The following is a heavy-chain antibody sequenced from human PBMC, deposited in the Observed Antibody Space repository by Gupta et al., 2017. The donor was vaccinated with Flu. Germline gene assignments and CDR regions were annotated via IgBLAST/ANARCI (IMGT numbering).Heavy chain of an antibody. J-gene: IGHJ3*02. CDR2: IIPIFGTA. D-gene: IGHD5-18*01. CDR3: AGGGRRGYSLQDAFDI. Sequence: QVQLVQSGAEVQKPGPSVKFSGKASGGTFSSYAISWVRQATGLGLEWMGGIIPIFGTANYAQKFQDRVTITADECTSTAYMGLSSLRSEDTAGYYCAGGGRRGYSLQDAFDIWSQGTMVTVSS. CDR1: GGTFSSYA. V-gene: IGHV1-69*01.